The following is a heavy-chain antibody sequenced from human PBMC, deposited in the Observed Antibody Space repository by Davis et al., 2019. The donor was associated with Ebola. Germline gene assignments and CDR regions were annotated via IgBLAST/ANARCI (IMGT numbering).Heavy chain of an antibody. J-gene: IGHJ3*02. V-gene: IGHV3-30*02. Sequence: SVKGRFTISRDNSKNTLYLQINSLRSEDKAVYYCAKPTYYYDSSGYNDAFDIWGQGTMGTVSS. CDR3: AKPTYYYDSSGYNDAFDI. D-gene: IGHD3-22*01.